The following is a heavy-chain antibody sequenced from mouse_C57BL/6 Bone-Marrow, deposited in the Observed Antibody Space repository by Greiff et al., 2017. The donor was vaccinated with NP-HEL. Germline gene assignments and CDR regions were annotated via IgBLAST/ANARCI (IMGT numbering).Heavy chain of an antibody. CDR2: ISSGGSYT. V-gene: IGHV5-6*02. CDR1: GFTFSSSG. Sequence: DVMLVESGGDLVKPGGSLKLSCAASGFTFSSSGMSWVRQTPDKRLEWVATISSGGSYTYYPDSVKGRFTISRDNAKNTLYLQMSSLKSEDTAMYYCARHNGSSYDYFDYWGQGTTLTVSS. D-gene: IGHD1-1*01. CDR3: ARHNGSSYDYFDY. J-gene: IGHJ2*01.